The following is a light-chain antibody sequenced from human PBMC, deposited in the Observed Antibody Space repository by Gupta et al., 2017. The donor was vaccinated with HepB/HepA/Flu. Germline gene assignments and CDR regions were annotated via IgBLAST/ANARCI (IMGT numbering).Light chain of an antibody. J-gene: IGKJ5*01. CDR1: QSISSY. V-gene: IGKV1-39*01. Sequence: DIQMTQSPSSLSASVGDRVTITCRASQSISSYLNWYQQKPGKAPKLLIYAASSLQSGVPSRFSGSGSGTDFTLTISSRQPEDFATYYCQQSYSTPSITFGQGTRLEIK. CDR3: QQSYSTPSIT. CDR2: AAS.